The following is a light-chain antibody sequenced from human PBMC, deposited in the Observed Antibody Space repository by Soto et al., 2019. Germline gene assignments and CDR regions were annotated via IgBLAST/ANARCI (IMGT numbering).Light chain of an antibody. V-gene: IGKV1-9*01. CDR3: QQYNNYWT. Sequence: IQLTQSPSSLSASVGDSVNITCRASQGISRYLSWYQQKPGRAPKLLISAASTLQSGVPAMFSGSGSGTDITLSISRLQPEDFATYYCQQYNNYWTFGQGTKVDIK. CDR2: AAS. J-gene: IGKJ1*01. CDR1: QGISRY.